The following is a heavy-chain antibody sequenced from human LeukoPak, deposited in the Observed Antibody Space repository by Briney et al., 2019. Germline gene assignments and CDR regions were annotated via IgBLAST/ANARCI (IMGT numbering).Heavy chain of an antibody. V-gene: IGHV3-30*18. CDR2: ISYDGSNK. Sequence: GGSLRLSCAASGFTFSSYGMHWVRQAPGKGLEWVAVISYDGSNKYYADSVKGRFTISRDNSKNTLYLQMNSLRAEDTAVYYCAKDRAAAEHYFDYWGQGTLVTVSS. J-gene: IGHJ4*02. D-gene: IGHD6-13*01. CDR3: AKDRAAAEHYFDY. CDR1: GFTFSSYG.